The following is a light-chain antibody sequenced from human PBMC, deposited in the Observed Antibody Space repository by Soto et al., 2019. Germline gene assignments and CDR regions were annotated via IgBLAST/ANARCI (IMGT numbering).Light chain of an antibody. CDR1: QSVSSSY. V-gene: IGKV3-20*01. J-gene: IGKJ1*01. CDR3: QQYGSSRT. Sequence: EIVLTQSPGTLSLSPWERATLSCRASQSVSSSYLAWYQQKPGQAPRLLIYDASYRAAGIPTRFSGSGSGTDFTLTISSLEPEDFAVYYCQQYGSSRTFGQGTKVDIK. CDR2: DAS.